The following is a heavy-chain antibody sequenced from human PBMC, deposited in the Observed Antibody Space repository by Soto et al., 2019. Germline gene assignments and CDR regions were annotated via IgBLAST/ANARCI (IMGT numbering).Heavy chain of an antibody. V-gene: IGHV3-53*02. CDR2: IWSAGLI. CDR3: AREAPMDV. J-gene: IGHJ6*02. CDR1: GLTVSSKY. Sequence: DVQLVETGGGLIQPGGSLRLSCAASGLTVSSKYMSWVRQAPGKGLEWVSVIWSAGLIYYADSVRGRFTISRDISKNILYLEMTSLRDDDTAVYYCAREAPMDVWGQGTTVTVSS.